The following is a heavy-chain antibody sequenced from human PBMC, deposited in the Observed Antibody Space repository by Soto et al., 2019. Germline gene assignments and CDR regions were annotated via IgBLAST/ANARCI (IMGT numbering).Heavy chain of an antibody. CDR3: AREGYSGSYHDY. Sequence: QVQLQESGPGLVKPSETLSLTCTVSGGSISSYYWSWIRQPPGQGLEWIGYIYYSGSTNYNPSLKSRVTISVDTSKHTFSLKLSAVTAADTAVYYCAREGYSGSYHDYWGQGTLVTVSS. D-gene: IGHD1-26*01. V-gene: IGHV4-59*01. CDR1: GGSISSYY. J-gene: IGHJ4*02. CDR2: IYYSGST.